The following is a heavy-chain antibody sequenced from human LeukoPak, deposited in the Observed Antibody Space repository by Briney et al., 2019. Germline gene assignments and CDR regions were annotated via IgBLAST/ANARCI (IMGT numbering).Heavy chain of an antibody. CDR3: ARDSLPRDFWSGSFDP. V-gene: IGHV3-33*01. CDR2: IWYDGSNK. Sequence: GGSLRLSCAASGFTFSSYGMHWVRQAPGKGLEWVAVIWYDGSNKYYADSVKGRFTISRDNSKNTLYLQMNSLRAEDTAVYYCARDSLPRDFWSGSFDPWGQGTLVTVSS. J-gene: IGHJ5*02. CDR1: GFTFSSYG. D-gene: IGHD3-3*01.